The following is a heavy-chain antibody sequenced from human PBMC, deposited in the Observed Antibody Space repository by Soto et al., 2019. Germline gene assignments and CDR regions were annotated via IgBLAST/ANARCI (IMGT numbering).Heavy chain of an antibody. D-gene: IGHD6-13*01. Sequence: QVQLVESGGGVVQPGRSLRLSCAASGFTFSSYGMHWVRQAPGKGLEWVAVIWYDGSNKYYADSVKGRFTISRDNSKNTLYLQMISLRAEDTAVYYCARVSSSWSTGLDYWGQGTLVTVSS. CDR2: IWYDGSNK. CDR3: ARVSSSWSTGLDY. J-gene: IGHJ4*02. V-gene: IGHV3-33*01. CDR1: GFTFSSYG.